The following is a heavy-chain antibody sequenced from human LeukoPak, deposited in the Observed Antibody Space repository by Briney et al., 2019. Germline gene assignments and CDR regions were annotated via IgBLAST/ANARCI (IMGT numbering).Heavy chain of an antibody. CDR3: AKAHYGSGSYYKNSDFDY. V-gene: IGHV3-23*01. CDR1: GFTFSSDA. D-gene: IGHD3-10*01. Sequence: PGGSLRLSCAASGFTFSSDAMSWVRQAPGKGLEWVSAISGSGGSTYYADSVKGRFTISRDNSKNTLYLQMNSLRAEDTAVYYCAKAHYGSGSYYKNSDFDYWGQGTLVTVSS. J-gene: IGHJ4*02. CDR2: ISGSGGST.